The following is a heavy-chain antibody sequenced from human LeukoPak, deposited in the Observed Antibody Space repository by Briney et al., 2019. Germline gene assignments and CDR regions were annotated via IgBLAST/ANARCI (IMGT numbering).Heavy chain of an antibody. CDR2: IYYSGST. CDR1: GGSISSYY. J-gene: IGHJ5*02. CDR3: ARRAYYYDSSGNWFDP. V-gene: IGHV4-59*12. Sequence: SETLSLTCTVSGGSISSYYWSWIRQPPGKGLEWIGYIYYSGSTNYNPSLKSRVTISVDTSKNQFSLKLSSVTAADTAVYYCARRAYYYDSSGNWFDPWGQGTLVTVSS. D-gene: IGHD3-22*01.